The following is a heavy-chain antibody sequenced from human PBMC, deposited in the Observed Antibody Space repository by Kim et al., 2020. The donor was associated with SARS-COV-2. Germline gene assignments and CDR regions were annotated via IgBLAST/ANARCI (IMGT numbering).Heavy chain of an antibody. V-gene: IGHV3-23*01. D-gene: IGHD2-15*01. CDR2: ISGSGGST. CDR3: AKKVVAATDYYYYGMDV. J-gene: IGHJ6*02. CDR1: GFTFSSYA. Sequence: GGSLRLSCAASGFTFSSYAMSWVRQAPGKGLEWVSAISGSGGSTYYADSVKGRFTISRDNSKNTLYLQMNSLRAEDTAVYYCAKKVVAATDYYYYGMDVWGQGTTVTVSS.